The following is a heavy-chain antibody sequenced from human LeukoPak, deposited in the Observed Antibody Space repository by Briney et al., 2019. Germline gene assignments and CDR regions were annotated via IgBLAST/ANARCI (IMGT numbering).Heavy chain of an antibody. V-gene: IGHV4-4*07. CDR3: ARGDGDYRGYFDY. Sequence: KPSETLSLTCTISGGSISNYYWSWIRQPAGKGLEWIGRIFSSGTTNYNPSLKSRVTMSVDTSKNQFSLKLSSVTAADTAVYYCARGDGDYRGYFDYWGQGTLATVSS. J-gene: IGHJ4*02. CDR1: GGSISNYY. CDR2: IFSSGTT. D-gene: IGHD4-17*01.